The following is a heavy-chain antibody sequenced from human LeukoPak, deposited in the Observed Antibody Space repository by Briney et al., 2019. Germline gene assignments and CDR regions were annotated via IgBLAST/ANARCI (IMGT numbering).Heavy chain of an antibody. Sequence: GGSLSLSRAASVFTFSEYYMSWIRQAPGRGLEGVSDISISGSTIYYADSVKGRFAIYRDNAKNSLNLQMNSLRAEDTAVYYCARGVDLTMARGVISSDHYGMDVWGQGTTVTVSS. V-gene: IGHV3-11*01. CDR2: ISISGSTI. CDR3: ARGVDLTMARGVISSDHYGMDV. CDR1: VFTFSEYY. J-gene: IGHJ6*02. D-gene: IGHD3-10*01.